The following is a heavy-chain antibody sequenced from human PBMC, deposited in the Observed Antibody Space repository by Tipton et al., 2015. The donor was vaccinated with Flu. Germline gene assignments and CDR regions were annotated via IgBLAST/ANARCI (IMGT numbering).Heavy chain of an antibody. D-gene: IGHD3-10*01. V-gene: IGHV1-46*01. CDR1: GYTFTSYN. Sequence: QLVQSGADVKKPGASVKLSCKASGYTFTSYNMHWVRQAPGQGPEWMGIIYPAGGGITYAQKFQGRRIMTRDKSTGTVYMELSSLRSDDAAMYYCAKDKGGGSYTFDVWGQGTMVTVSS. J-gene: IGHJ3*01. CDR3: AKDKGGGSYTFDV. CDR2: IYPAGGGI.